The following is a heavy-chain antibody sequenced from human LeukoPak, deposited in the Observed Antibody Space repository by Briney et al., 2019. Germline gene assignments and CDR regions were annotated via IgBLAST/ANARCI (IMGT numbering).Heavy chain of an antibody. Sequence: PGGSLRLSCAASGFTFSSDAMSCVRQAPGKGLEWVSAISGSGGSTYYADSVKGRFTISRDNSKNTLYLQMNSLRAEDTAVYYCAKDPVQLWFRREHYFDYWGQGTLVTVSS. D-gene: IGHD5-18*01. CDR1: GFTFSSDA. CDR3: AKDPVQLWFRREHYFDY. CDR2: ISGSGGST. V-gene: IGHV3-23*01. J-gene: IGHJ4*02.